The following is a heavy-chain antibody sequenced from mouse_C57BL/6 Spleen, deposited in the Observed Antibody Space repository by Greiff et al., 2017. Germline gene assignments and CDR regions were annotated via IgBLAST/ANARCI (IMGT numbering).Heavy chain of an antibody. J-gene: IGHJ4*01. V-gene: IGHV1-64*01. Sequence: VQLQQPGAELVKPGASVKLSCKASGYTFTSYWMHWVKQRPGQGLEWIGMIHPNSGSTNYNEKFKSKATLTVDKSSSTAYMQLSSLTSEDSAVYYCARGGRREYAMDDWGQGTSVTVSS. CDR1: GYTFTSYW. CDR3: ARGGRREYAMDD. CDR2: IHPNSGST.